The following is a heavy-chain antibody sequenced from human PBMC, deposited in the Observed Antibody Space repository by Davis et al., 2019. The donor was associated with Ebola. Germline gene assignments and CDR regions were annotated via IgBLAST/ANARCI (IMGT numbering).Heavy chain of an antibody. CDR3: ASTYGAGSYWYFEH. J-gene: IGHJ4*02. CDR2: IFYGGST. V-gene: IGHV4-61*01. D-gene: IGHD3-10*01. CDR1: GGSVSSGSYY. Sequence: SETLSLTCTVSGGSVSSGSYYWSWIRQPTGKGLEWIGYIFYGGSTNYNPSLKSRATVSVDTSNNQLSLKLTSVTAADTAVYYCASTYGAGSYWYFEHWGQGTLITVSS.